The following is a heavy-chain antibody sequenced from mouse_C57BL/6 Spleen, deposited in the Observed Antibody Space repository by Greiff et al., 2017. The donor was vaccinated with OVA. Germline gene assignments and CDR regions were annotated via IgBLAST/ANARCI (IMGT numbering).Heavy chain of an antibody. D-gene: IGHD3-2*02. V-gene: IGHV1-4*01. CDR2: INPSSGYT. CDR3: ARGGQLRLPAY. Sequence: VKVVESGAELARPGASVKMSCKASGYTFTSYTMHWVKQRPGQGLEWIGYINPSSGYTKYNQKFKDKATLTADKSSSTAYMQLSSLTSEDSAVYYCARGGQLRLPAYWGQGTLVTVSA. CDR1: GYTFTSYT. J-gene: IGHJ3*01.